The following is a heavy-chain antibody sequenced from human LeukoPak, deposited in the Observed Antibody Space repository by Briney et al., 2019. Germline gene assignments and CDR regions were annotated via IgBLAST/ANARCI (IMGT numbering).Heavy chain of an antibody. V-gene: IGHV3-30*02. Sequence: GGSLRLSCAASGFTFSSYWMSWVRQAPGKGLEWVAFIRFDGSDNYYADSVKGRFTISRDKPSNTLYLQMNSLRADDTAVYYCAKDGNYYGSVIDYWGQGTLVTVSS. J-gene: IGHJ4*02. D-gene: IGHD3-10*01. CDR1: GFTFSSYW. CDR2: IRFDGSDN. CDR3: AKDGNYYGSVIDY.